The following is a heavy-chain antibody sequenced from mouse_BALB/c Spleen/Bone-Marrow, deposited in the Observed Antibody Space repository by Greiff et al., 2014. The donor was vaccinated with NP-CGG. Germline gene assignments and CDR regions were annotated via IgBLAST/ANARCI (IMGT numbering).Heavy chain of an antibody. CDR3: AREDYGAWFAY. V-gene: IGHV1S45*01. CDR1: GYTFTKHH. J-gene: IGHJ3*01. CDR2: INPYNDYT. Sequence: EVQLQESGAELVRPGASVKISCKAFGYTFTKHHINWVKQRPGQGLDWVGYINPYNDYTSYNQKFKGKATLTVDKSSSTAYMDLSSLTSEDSAVYYCAREDYGAWFAYWGQGTLVTVSA. D-gene: IGHD1-2*01.